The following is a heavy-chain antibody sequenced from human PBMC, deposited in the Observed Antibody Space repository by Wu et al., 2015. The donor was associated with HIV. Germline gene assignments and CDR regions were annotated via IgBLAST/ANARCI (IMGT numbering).Heavy chain of an antibody. CDR1: GYTFTGYY. J-gene: IGHJ4*02. CDR3: ARVRAAAGLDY. D-gene: IGHD6-13*01. V-gene: IGHV1-2*02. CDR2: INPNSGGT. Sequence: QVQLVQSGAEVKKPGASVKVSCKASGYTFTGYYMHWVRHGPWTKGLSGVGWINPNSGGTNYAQKFQGRVTMTRDTSISTAYMELSRLRSDDTAVYYCARVRAAAGLDYWGQGTLVTVSS.